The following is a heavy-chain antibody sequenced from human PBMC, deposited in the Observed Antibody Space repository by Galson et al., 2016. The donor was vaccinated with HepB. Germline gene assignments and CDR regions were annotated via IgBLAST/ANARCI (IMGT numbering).Heavy chain of an antibody. Sequence: SVKVSCKASGGTFKTYAFSWVRQAPGEGLEWMGGVIPLFGTANYAQRFQGRVTITADESTTTAYMELTSLTSEEAAVYYCTTRGGYAYGFHLSDLARYDVDVWGQGTTVTASS. V-gene: IGHV1-69*13. D-gene: IGHD5-18*01. CDR3: TTRGGYAYGFHLSDLARYDVDV. CDR1: GGTFKTYA. J-gene: IGHJ6*02. CDR2: VIPLFGTA.